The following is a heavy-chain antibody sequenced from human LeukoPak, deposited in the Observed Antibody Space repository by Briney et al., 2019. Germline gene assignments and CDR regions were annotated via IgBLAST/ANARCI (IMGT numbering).Heavy chain of an antibody. CDR3: ARGNWAEDGYFDY. CDR2: ISSSGSTI. Sequence: PGGSLRLSCAASGFTFGSYEMNWVRQAPGKGLEWVSYISSSGSTIYYADSVKGRFTISRDNAKNSLYLQMNSLRAEDTAVYYCARGNWAEDGYFDYWGQGTLVTVSS. J-gene: IGHJ4*02. CDR1: GFTFGSYE. D-gene: IGHD7-27*01. V-gene: IGHV3-48*03.